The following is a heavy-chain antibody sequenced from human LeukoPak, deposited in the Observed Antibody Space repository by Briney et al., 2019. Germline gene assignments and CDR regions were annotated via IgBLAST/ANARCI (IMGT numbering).Heavy chain of an antibody. CDR1: GFTFSSYS. CDR2: ISSSSSYI. D-gene: IGHD3-10*01. Sequence: GGSLRLSCAASGFTFSSYSMNWVRQAPGKGLEWVSSISSSSSYIYYADSVKGRFTISRDNAKNSLYLQMNSLRGEDTAVYYCARVRSQATYYYGSGTYRNAFDIWGQGTMVTVSS. J-gene: IGHJ3*02. CDR3: ARVRSQATYYYGSGTYRNAFDI. V-gene: IGHV3-21*01.